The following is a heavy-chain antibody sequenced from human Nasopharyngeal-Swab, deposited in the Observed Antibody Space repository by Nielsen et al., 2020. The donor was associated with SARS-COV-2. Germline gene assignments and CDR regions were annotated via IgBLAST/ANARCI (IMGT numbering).Heavy chain of an antibody. D-gene: IGHD6-19*01. V-gene: IGHV1-2*06. Sequence: ASLQVSCKASGYTFTGYYMHWVRQAPGQGLEWMGRINPNSGGTNYAQKFQGRVTMTRDTSISTAYMELSRLRSDDTAVYYCASQPGHSSGWYDYWGQGTLVTVSS. CDR1: GYTFTGYY. CDR2: INPNSGGT. CDR3: ASQPGHSSGWYDY. J-gene: IGHJ4*02.